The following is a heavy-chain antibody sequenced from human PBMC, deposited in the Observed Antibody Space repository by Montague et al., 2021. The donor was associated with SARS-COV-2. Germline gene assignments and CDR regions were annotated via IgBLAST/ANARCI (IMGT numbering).Heavy chain of an antibody. Sequence: SLRLSLSASGFTFSNYAMTWVRQAPGKGPEWVSALSGSGGKTYYADSVKGRFTISRDNSKNTLYLQMKSLRADDTAIYYCAKGREWVTVNVDPPYYSYGMGVWGQGTTVTVSS. CDR2: LSGSGGKT. D-gene: IGHD4-17*01. J-gene: IGHJ6*02. CDR1: GFTFSNYA. V-gene: IGHV3-23*01. CDR3: AKGREWVTVNVDPPYYSYGMGV.